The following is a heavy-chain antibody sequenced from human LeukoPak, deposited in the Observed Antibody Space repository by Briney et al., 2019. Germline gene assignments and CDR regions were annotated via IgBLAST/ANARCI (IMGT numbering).Heavy chain of an antibody. J-gene: IGHJ4*02. Sequence: GGSLRLSCAASGFTFSSYWMHWVRQAPGKGLVWVSRINGDGSSTSYADSVKGRFTISRDNAKNTLYLQVNSLRAEDTAVYHCARGVHSDYDLVDYRGQGTLVTVSS. CDR3: ARGVHSDYDLVDY. D-gene: IGHD5-12*01. CDR2: INGDGSST. V-gene: IGHV3-74*01. CDR1: GFTFSSYW.